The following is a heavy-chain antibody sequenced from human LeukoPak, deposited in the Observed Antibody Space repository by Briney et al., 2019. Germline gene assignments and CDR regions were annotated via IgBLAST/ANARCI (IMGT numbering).Heavy chain of an antibody. V-gene: IGHV3-11*01. Sequence: PGGSLRLSCVASGFIFSDHYMGWIRQAPGKGLEWVSYIDKSGSNIDYADSVKGRFTVSRDNTRNSLFLQMNSLSAEDTAVYFCAREERRLYGNPDHWGQGTLVTVSS. J-gene: IGHJ4*02. CDR3: AREERRLYGNPDH. D-gene: IGHD2/OR15-2a*01. CDR2: IDKSGSNI. CDR1: GFIFSDHY.